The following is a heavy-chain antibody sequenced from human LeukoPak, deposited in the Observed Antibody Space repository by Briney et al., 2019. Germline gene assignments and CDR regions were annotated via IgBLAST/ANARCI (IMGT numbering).Heavy chain of an antibody. CDR2: INHSGST. D-gene: IGHD3-22*01. J-gene: IGHJ3*02. Sequence: PSETLSLTCAVYGGSFSGYYWSWIRQPPGKGLEWIGEINHSGSTNYNPSLKGRVTISVDTSKNQFSLKLSSVTAADTAVYYCARRQSITMIVVVITMGAFDIWGQGTMVTVSS. V-gene: IGHV4-34*01. CDR3: ARRQSITMIVVVITMGAFDI. CDR1: GGSFSGYY.